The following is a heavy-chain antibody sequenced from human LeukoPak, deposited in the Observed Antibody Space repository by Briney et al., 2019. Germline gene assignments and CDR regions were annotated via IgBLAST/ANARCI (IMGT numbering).Heavy chain of an antibody. CDR2: ISGSGGST. D-gene: IGHD3-3*01. J-gene: IGHJ6*02. V-gene: IGHV3-23*01. CDR3: AKGGDFWSGYSNGMDV. Sequence: GGSLRLSCAASGFTFSSYAMSWVRQAPGKGLEWVSAISGSGGSTYYADSVKGRFTISRDNSKNTLYLQMNSLRAEDTAVYYCAKGGDFWSGYSNGMDVWGQGTTVTVSS. CDR1: GFTFSSYA.